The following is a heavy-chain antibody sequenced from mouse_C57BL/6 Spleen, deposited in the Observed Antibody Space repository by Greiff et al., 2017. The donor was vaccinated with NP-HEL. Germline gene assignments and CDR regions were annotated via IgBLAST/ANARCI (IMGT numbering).Heavy chain of an antibody. V-gene: IGHV3-6*01. J-gene: IGHJ4*01. CDR1: GYSITSGYY. CDR2: ISYDGSN. CDR3: ARDERDAMDY. Sequence: VQLKESGPGLVKPSQSLSLTCSVTGYSITSGYYWNWIRQFPGNKLEWMGYISYDGSNNYNPSLKNRISITRDTSKNQFFLKLNSVTTEDTATYYCARDERDAMDYWGQGTSVTVSS.